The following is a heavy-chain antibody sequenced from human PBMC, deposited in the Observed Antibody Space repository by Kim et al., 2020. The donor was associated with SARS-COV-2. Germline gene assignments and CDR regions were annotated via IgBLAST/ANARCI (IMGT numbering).Heavy chain of an antibody. Sequence: GGSLRLSCAASGFTFTTYNMNWVRQAPGKGLEWISYISVTDAIYYADSVKGRFTISRDYAKNSLDLHMNSLRDEDTAVYYCARDWNWGIDAWGQGTLVT. D-gene: IGHD7-27*01. CDR3: ARDWNWGIDA. J-gene: IGHJ5*02. V-gene: IGHV3-48*02. CDR2: ISVTDAI. CDR1: GFTFTTYN.